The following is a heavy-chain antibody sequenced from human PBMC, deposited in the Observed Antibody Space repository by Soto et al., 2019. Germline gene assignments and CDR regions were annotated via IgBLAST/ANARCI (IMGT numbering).Heavy chain of an antibody. CDR2: ISSSSSYI. Sequence: PGGSLRLSCAASGFTFSNYNMNWVRQAPGKGLEWVSSISSSSSYIYYADSVKDRFTISRDNAKNSLYLQMNSLRAEDTAVYYCARVYHYDYSDYLIWGQGTLVTVSS. CDR3: ARVYHYDYSDYLI. V-gene: IGHV3-21*01. CDR1: GFTFSNYN. D-gene: IGHD3-22*01. J-gene: IGHJ4*02.